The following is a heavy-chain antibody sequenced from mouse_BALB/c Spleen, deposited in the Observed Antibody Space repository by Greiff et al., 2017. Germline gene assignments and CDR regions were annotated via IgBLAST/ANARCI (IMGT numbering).Heavy chain of an antibody. D-gene: IGHD2-10*02. CDR2: ISSGSSTI. J-gene: IGHJ4*01. Sequence: DVKLVESGGGLVQPGGSRKLSCAASGFTFSSFGMHWVRQAPEKGLEWVAYISSGSSTIYYADTVKGRFTISRDNPKNTLFLQMTSLRSEDTAMYYCARGGVWEYMDYWGQGTSVTVSS. V-gene: IGHV5-17*02. CDR3: ARGGVWEYMDY. CDR1: GFTFSSFG.